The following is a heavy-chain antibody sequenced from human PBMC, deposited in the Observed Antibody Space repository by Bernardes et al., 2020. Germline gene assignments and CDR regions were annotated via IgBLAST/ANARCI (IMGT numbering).Heavy chain of an antibody. V-gene: IGHV3-23*01. Sequence: GGSLRLSCAASGFTFSSYAMSWVRQAPGKGLEWVSAISGSGGSTYYAGSVKGRFTISRDNSKNTLYLQMNSRRAEDTAVYYCAKKVQSGDYYYYYGMDVWGQGTTVTVSS. J-gene: IGHJ6*02. CDR2: ISGSGGST. D-gene: IGHD1-26*01. CDR3: AKKVQSGDYYYYYGMDV. CDR1: GFTFSSYA.